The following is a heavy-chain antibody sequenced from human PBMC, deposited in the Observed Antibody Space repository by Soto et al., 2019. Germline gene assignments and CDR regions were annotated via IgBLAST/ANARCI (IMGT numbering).Heavy chain of an antibody. CDR2: ISSNGGST. CDR1: GFTFSSYA. V-gene: IGHV3-64D*06. D-gene: IGHD6-6*01. Sequence: PGGSLRLSCSASGFTFSSYAMHWVRQAPGKGLEYVSAISSNGGSTYYADSVNGRFTISRDNSKNTLYLQMSSLRAEDTAVYYCVNLPRGPQVLAAHNYYYYYGMDVWGQGTTVTVSS. J-gene: IGHJ6*02. CDR3: VNLPRGPQVLAAHNYYYYYGMDV.